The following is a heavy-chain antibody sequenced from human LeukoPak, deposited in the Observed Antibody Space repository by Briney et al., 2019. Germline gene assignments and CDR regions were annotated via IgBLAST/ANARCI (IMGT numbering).Heavy chain of an antibody. Sequence: PSETLSLTCTVSGGSISSYYWSWIRQPPGKGLEWIGYIYYSGSTNYNPSLKSLVTISVDTSKNQFSLKLSSVTAADTAVYYCARMPPPPTAMDYYYYMDVWGKGTTVTVSS. V-gene: IGHV4-59*01. CDR2: IYYSGST. D-gene: IGHD2-2*01. CDR1: GGSISSYY. CDR3: ARMPPPPTAMDYYYYMDV. J-gene: IGHJ6*03.